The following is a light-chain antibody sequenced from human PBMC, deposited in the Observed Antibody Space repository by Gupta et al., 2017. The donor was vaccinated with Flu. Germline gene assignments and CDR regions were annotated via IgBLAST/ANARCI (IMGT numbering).Light chain of an antibody. Sequence: EIVMTQSPATLSVSPGERATLSCRASHSVNNKLAWYQQRPGQAPRLLIYDVSTRASDIPDRFSGSGSGTEFTLTSSSRQSEDFGTYYGHQDDGLSTFGQGTKVDIK. J-gene: IGKJ1*01. CDR3: HQDDGLST. CDR1: HSVNNK. V-gene: IGKV3-15*01. CDR2: DVS.